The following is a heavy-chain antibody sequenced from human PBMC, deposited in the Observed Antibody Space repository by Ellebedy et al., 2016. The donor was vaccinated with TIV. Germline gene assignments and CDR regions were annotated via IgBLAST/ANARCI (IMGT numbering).Heavy chain of an antibody. Sequence: AASVKVSCKASGYNFTNYAMQWVRQAPGQRLEWMVWINAGNGNTKYSQNFQGRPTLTRDTSATPAYMEVNSLRSEDTGVFYCARSSLRSGDYWGQGTLVTVSS. CDR2: INAGNGNT. J-gene: IGHJ4*02. CDR3: ARSSLRSGDY. CDR1: GYNFTNYA. V-gene: IGHV1-3*01. D-gene: IGHD3-3*01.